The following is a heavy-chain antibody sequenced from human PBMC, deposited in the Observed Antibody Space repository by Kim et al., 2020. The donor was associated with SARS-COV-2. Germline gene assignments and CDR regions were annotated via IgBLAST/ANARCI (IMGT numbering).Heavy chain of an antibody. CDR1: GGSFSGYY. V-gene: IGHV4-34*01. CDR3: ARVDDSSGYYPRWFDP. Sequence: SETLSLTCAVYGGSFSGYYWSWIRQPPGKGLEWIGEINHSGSTNYNPSLKSRVTISVDTSKNQFSLKLSSVTAADTAVYYCARVDDSSGYYPRWFDPWGQGTLVTVSS. CDR2: INHSGST. D-gene: IGHD3-22*01. J-gene: IGHJ5*02.